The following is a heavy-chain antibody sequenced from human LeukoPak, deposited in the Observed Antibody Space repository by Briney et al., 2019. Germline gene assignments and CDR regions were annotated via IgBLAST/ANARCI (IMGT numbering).Heavy chain of an antibody. D-gene: IGHD2-2*01. V-gene: IGHV4-39*01. J-gene: IGHJ4*02. Sequence: SETLSLTCTVSGGSISSSSYYWGWIRQPPGKGLEWIGSIYYSGSTYYNPSLKSRVTISVDTSKNQFSLKLSSVTAADTAVYYCARYCSSTSCVDYWGQGTLVTVSS. CDR3: ARYCSSTSCVDY. CDR2: IYYSGST. CDR1: GGSISSSSYY.